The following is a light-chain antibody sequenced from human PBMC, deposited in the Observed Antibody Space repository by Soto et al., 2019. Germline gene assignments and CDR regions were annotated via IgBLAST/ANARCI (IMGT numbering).Light chain of an antibody. Sequence: DIQMTQSPSTLSASIGDRVTITCRASQSIGTWLAWYQQKPGKAPKVLIYRASTLESGVPSRFSGSGSGTEFTLIISSLQPDDFATYYCQQYNSYSWKFGQGTKVDIK. V-gene: IGKV1-5*03. J-gene: IGKJ1*01. CDR1: QSIGTW. CDR3: QQYNSYSWK. CDR2: RAS.